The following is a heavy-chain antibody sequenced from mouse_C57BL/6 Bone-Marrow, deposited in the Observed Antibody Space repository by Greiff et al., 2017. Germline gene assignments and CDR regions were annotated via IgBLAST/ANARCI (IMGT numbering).Heavy chain of an antibody. CDR1: GFSFNNSS. CDR2: IRSKSNNPPP. D-gene: IGHD6-1*01. V-gene: IGHV10-1*01. J-gene: IGHJ2*03. CDR3: VSGREE. Sequence: VHPKGSLPASCPASGFSFNNSSPPCVRQAPGNFLEWVARIRSKSNNPPPYYADSVKDRFTISRDDSESMLYLQMNNLKTEDTGGEDCVSGREEGGRGTSV.